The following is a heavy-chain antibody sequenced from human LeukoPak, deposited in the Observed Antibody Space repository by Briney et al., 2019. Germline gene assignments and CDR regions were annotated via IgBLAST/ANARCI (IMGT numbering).Heavy chain of an antibody. CDR3: ARSLVAGTLRY. J-gene: IGHJ4*02. Sequence: PGGSLRLSCVASGFTLSSYGMHWVRQAPGKGLEWVSSISSSSSYIYYADSVKGRFTISRDNAKNSLYLQMNSLRAEDTAVYYCARSLVAGTLRYWGQGTLVTVSS. CDR2: ISSSSSYI. V-gene: IGHV3-21*01. D-gene: IGHD6-19*01. CDR1: GFTLSSYG.